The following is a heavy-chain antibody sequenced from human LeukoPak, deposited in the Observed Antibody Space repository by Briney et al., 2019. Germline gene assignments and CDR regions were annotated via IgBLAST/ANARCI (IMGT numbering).Heavy chain of an antibody. CDR3: ARTPYCSGGSCYSPNWFDP. D-gene: IGHD2-15*01. J-gene: IGHJ5*02. V-gene: IGHV1-2*02. CDR2: INPNSGGT. Sequence: ASVKVSCKASGYTFTGYYMHWVRQAPGQGLEWMGWINPNSGGTNYAQKFQGRVTMTRDTSISTAYMELSRLRSDDTAVYYCARTPYCSGGSCYSPNWFDPWGQGTLVTVSS. CDR1: GYTFTGYY.